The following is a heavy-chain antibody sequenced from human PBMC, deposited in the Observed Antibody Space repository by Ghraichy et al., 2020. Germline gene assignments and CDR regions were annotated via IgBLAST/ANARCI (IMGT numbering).Heavy chain of an antibody. CDR3: AKDVGRGGGSCFHH. D-gene: IGHD2-15*01. J-gene: IGHJ1*01. CDR2: ISGSGGNT. Sequence: ESLNISCAASGFTVSAYWMSWVRQAPGKGLEWVSAISGSGGNTYYADSVKGRFTFSRDNSKNTLYLQMNSLRAEDTAVYYCAKDVGRGGGSCFHHWGQGTLVTVSS. CDR1: GFTVSAYW. V-gene: IGHV3-23*01.